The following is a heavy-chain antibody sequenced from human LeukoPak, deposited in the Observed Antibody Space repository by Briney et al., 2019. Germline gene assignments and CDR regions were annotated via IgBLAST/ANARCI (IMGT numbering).Heavy chain of an antibody. D-gene: IGHD5-18*01. CDR1: GFTFSNYD. CDR3: ALRLLVLDY. V-gene: IGHV3-48*03. Sequence: PGGSLRLSCVASGFTFSNYDMNWVRQVPGKGLEWVSYISSSGSTIYYADSVKGRFTISRDNAKNSLYLQMNSLRAEDTAVYYCALRLLVLDYWGQGTLVTVSS. J-gene: IGHJ4*02. CDR2: ISSSGSTI.